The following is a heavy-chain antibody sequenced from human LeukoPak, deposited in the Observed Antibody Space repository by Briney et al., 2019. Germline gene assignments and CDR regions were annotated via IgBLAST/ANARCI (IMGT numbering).Heavy chain of an antibody. D-gene: IGHD6-19*01. J-gene: IGHJ6*02. CDR2: IYYSGIT. CDR1: GGSISSSSYY. Sequence: SETLSLTCTVSGGSISSSSYYWGWIRQPPGTGLEWIGSIYYSGITYYNPSLKSRVTISVDTSRHQFSLKLSSGTAADTAVYYCAREYSSEGYYYGMDVWGQGTTVTVSS. CDR3: AREYSSEGYYYGMDV. V-gene: IGHV4-39*02.